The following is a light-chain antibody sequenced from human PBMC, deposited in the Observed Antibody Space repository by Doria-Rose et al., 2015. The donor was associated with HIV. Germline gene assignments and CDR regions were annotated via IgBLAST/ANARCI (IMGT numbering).Light chain of an antibody. CDR2: DGS. CDR1: QSFSSTY. V-gene: IGKV3-20*01. Sequence: TQSPGTLSLPPGERATLSCRASQSFSSTYLAWYQQKPGQAPSLLIYDGSTRATGIPDRFSASGSGTDFTLTINRLEPEDFELYYCHQYGTSWTFGQGTKVEI. CDR3: HQYGTSWT. J-gene: IGKJ1*01.